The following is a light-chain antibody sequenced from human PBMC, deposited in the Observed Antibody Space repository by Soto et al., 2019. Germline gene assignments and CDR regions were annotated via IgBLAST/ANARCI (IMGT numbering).Light chain of an antibody. V-gene: IGLV2-14*01. J-gene: IGLJ2*01. CDR2: EVS. CDR1: SSDIGAYKF. CDR3: SSYTSTSIYGL. Sequence: QSALTQPASVSGSPGQSITISCNETSSDIGAYKFVSWYQQHPGKAPKLMIYEVSDRPSGVSNRFSGSKSGNTASLTISGLQAEDEGDYYCSSYTSTSIYGLFGGGTQLTVL.